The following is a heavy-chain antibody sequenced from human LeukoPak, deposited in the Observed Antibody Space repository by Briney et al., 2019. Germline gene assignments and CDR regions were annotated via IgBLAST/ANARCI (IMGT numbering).Heavy chain of an antibody. V-gene: IGHV4-34*01. CDR2: INHSGST. Sequence: TSETLSLTCAVYGGSFSGYYWSWIRQPPGKGLEWIGEINHSGSTNYNPSLKSRVTISVDTSKNQFSLKLSSVTAADTAVYYCARAQDVLLWFGELSHWFDPWGQGTLVTVSS. J-gene: IGHJ5*02. CDR1: GGSFSGYY. CDR3: ARAQDVLLWFGELSHWFDP. D-gene: IGHD3-10*01.